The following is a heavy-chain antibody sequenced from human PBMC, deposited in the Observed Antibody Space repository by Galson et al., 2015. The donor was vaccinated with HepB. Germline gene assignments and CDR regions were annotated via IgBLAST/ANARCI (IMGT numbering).Heavy chain of an antibody. V-gene: IGHV2-5*02. CDR3: AHRTTVTVFDY. CDR1: GFSLSSSGVG. CDR2: IYWDDDK. J-gene: IGHJ4*02. Sequence: ALVKPTQTLTLTCTFSGFSLSSSGVGVGWFRQPPGKALEWLALIYWDDDKRYSPSLTSSLTITKDTSKNQVVLTMTNMDPVDTATYYCAHRTTVTVFDYWGQGTLVTVSS. D-gene: IGHD4-11*01.